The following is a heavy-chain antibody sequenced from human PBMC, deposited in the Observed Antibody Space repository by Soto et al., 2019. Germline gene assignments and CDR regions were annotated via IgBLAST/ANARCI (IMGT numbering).Heavy chain of an antibody. CDR3: ARHKGTTEEYFQH. CDR1: GGSISSSSYY. Sequence: QLQLQESGPGLVKPSETLSLTCTVSGGSISSSSYYWGWIRQPPGKGLEWIGSIYYSGSTYYNPSLKSRVTISVDTSKNQFSLKLSSVTAADTAVYYCARHKGTTEEYFQHWGQGTLVTVSS. V-gene: IGHV4-39*01. D-gene: IGHD4-17*01. CDR2: IYYSGST. J-gene: IGHJ1*01.